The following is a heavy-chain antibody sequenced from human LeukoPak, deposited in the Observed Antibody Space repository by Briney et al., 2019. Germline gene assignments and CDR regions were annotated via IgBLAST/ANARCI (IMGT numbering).Heavy chain of an antibody. V-gene: IGHV1-2*02. D-gene: IGHD6-19*01. CDR3: ARVDVAVAGTYNWFEP. CDR2: INPNSGGT. CDR1: GYTFTSYD. J-gene: IGHJ5*02. Sequence: EASVKVSCKASGYTFTSYDINWVRQAPGQGLEWMGWINPNSGGTNYAQKFQGRVTMTRDTSISTAYMELSRLRSDDTAVYYCARVDVAVAGTYNWFEPWGQGTLVTVSS.